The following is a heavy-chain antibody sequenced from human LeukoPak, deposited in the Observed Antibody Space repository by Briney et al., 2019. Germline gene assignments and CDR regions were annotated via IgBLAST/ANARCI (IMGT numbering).Heavy chain of an antibody. V-gene: IGHV4-61*01. CDR3: ARGYSSSSLARFDY. CDR2: IYYSGST. J-gene: IGHJ4*02. Sequence: SETLSLTCTVSGGSISSSSYYWNWIRQPPGKGLEWLGYIYYSGSTNYNASLKSRVTISVDTSTNQFSLKLSSVTAADTAVYYCARGYSSSSLARFDYWGQGTLVTVSS. CDR1: GGSISSSSYY. D-gene: IGHD6-6*01.